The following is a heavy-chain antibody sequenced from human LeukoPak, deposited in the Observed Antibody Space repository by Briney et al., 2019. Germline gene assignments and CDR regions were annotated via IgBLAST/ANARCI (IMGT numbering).Heavy chain of an antibody. CDR2: IHPDSGAT. CDR1: GYTFTGYY. CDR3: ARDVDASSSLDY. Sequence: ASVKVSCKASGYTFTGYYMHWVRQAPGQGLEWMGWIHPDSGATNYAQKFQGRVTMTRDTSISTAYMEMSSLRSDDTAVYCCARDVDASSSLDYWGQGTLVTVSS. J-gene: IGHJ4*02. D-gene: IGHD6-6*01. V-gene: IGHV1-2*02.